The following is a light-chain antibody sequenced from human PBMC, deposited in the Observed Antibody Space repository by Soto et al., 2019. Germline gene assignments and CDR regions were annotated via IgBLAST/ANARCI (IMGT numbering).Light chain of an antibody. CDR1: QSVSSH. CDR3: QHYNTWPRT. Sequence: EIVMTQSPGTLSVSPGERATLSCRDSQSVSSHLAWYKQKPGQAPRLLIFGASTRATGIPARFSGSGSGTEFTLTISSLQSEDFAVYYYQHYNTWPRTFGQGTKVEVK. CDR2: GAS. V-gene: IGKV3-15*01. J-gene: IGKJ1*01.